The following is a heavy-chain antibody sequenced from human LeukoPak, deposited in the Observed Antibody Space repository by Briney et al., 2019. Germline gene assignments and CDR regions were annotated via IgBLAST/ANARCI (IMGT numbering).Heavy chain of an antibody. Sequence: ASVKVSCKTSGYTFTNFRIHWVRQAPGQGLEWMGWVTPHNGDTNYAPKLQGRVTLTTDTSTDTVYMELRSLRSDDTAVYYCASAFYGGNPDAGYWGQGTLVTVSS. V-gene: IGHV1-18*01. J-gene: IGHJ4*02. CDR3: ASAFYGGNPDAGY. CDR1: GYTFTNFR. CDR2: VTPHNGDT. D-gene: IGHD4-23*01.